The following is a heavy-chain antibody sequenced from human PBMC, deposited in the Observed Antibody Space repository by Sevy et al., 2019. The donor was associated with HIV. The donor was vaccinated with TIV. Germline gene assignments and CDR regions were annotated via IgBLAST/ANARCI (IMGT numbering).Heavy chain of an antibody. CDR3: ARIWDNSGYYFDY. CDR2: INHSGST. V-gene: IGHV4-34*01. CDR1: GGSFSGYY. Sequence: SETLSLTCAVYGGSFSGYYWSWIRQPPGKGLEWIGEINHSGSTNYNPSLKCRVTISVDTSKNQFSLKLSSVTAADTAVYYCARIWDNSGYYFDYWGQGTLVTVSS. D-gene: IGHD1-20*01. J-gene: IGHJ4*02.